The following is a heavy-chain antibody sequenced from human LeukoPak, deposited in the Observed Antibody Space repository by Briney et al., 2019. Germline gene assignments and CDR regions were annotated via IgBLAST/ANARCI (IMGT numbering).Heavy chain of an antibody. J-gene: IGHJ4*02. D-gene: IGHD6-25*01. Sequence: GSLRLSCAASGFTFGTYGMQWVRQAPGKGLVWVSRLNSDGSSPNYADSVKGRFTISRDNAKNTLYLQMNSLRAEDTAVYYCAREAFSSSGPFYFDYWGQGTLVTVSS. CDR2: LNSDGSSP. V-gene: IGHV3-74*01. CDR1: GFTFGTYG. CDR3: AREAFSSSGPFYFDY.